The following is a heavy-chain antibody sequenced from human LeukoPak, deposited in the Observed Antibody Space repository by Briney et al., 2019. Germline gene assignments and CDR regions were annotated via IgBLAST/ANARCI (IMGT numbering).Heavy chain of an antibody. V-gene: IGHV1-69-2*01. J-gene: IGHJ5*02. CDR2: VDPEDGET. CDR1: GYTFTDYY. CDR3: ATGERATAAGWFDP. Sequence: ASVKISCKVSGYTFTDYYMHWVQQAPGKGLEWMGLVDPEDGETIYAEKFQGRVTITADTSTDTAYMELSSLRSEDTAVYYCATGERATAAGWFDPWGQGTLVTVSS. D-gene: IGHD5-24*01.